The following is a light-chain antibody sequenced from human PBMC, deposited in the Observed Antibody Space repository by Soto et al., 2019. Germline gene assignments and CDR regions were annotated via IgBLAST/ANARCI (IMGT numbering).Light chain of an antibody. J-gene: IGLJ2*01. CDR3: LLFYGDGVV. CDR2: STT. Sequence: QTVVTQEPSLTVSPGGTVTLTCASSTGAVTSGYYPNWFQQRPGQPPRALIYSTTYKHPWTPARFPGSLVGGKAALTLSGAQPEDEAEYYCLLFYGDGVVFGGGTKVTVL. CDR1: TGAVTSGYY. V-gene: IGLV7-43*01.